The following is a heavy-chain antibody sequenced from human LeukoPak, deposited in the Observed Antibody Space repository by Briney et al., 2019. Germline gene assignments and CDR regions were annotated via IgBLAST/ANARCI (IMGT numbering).Heavy chain of an antibody. CDR3: ARAGFDSRGSCSY. J-gene: IGHJ4*02. CDR2: ISSSGRSI. CDR1: GFTFSDYY. D-gene: IGHD2-15*01. V-gene: IGHV3-11*01. Sequence: PGGSLRLSCAASGFTFSDYYMSWIRQAPGKGLEWVSYISSSGRSIYYADSVKGRFTISRDNAKNSLYLQMNSLRAEDTAVYFCARAGFDSRGSCSYWGQGTLVTVSS.